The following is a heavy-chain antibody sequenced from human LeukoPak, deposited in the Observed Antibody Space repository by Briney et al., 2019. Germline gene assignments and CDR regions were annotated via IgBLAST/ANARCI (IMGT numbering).Heavy chain of an antibody. J-gene: IGHJ5*02. CDR2: ISWDGGST. Sequence: GGSLRLSCAASGFTFDDYTMHWVRQAPGKGLEWVSLISWDGGSTYYADSVKGRFTISRDNSKNSLYLQMNSLRTEDTALYYCAKEHFGVVISGWFDPWGQGTLVTVSS. CDR1: GFTFDDYT. D-gene: IGHD3-3*01. CDR3: AKEHFGVVISGWFDP. V-gene: IGHV3-43*01.